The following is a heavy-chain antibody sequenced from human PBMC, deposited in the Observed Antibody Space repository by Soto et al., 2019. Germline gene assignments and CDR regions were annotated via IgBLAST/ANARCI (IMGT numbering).Heavy chain of an antibody. Sequence: ESGGGVVQPGRSLRLSCAASGFTFSSYGMHWVRQAPGKGLEWVAVIWYDGSNKYYADSVKGRFTISRDNSKNTLYLQMNSLRAEDTAVYYCARDMDIVVVPAAYAYSGYGMDVWGQGTTVTVSS. CDR2: IWYDGSNK. V-gene: IGHV3-33*01. CDR1: GFTFSSYG. D-gene: IGHD2-2*03. J-gene: IGHJ6*02. CDR3: ARDMDIVVVPAAYAYSGYGMDV.